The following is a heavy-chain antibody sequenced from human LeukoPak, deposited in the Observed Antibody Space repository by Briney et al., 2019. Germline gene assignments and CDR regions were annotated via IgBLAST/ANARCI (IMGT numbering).Heavy chain of an antibody. Sequence: SETLSLTCSVSGDSISSSSYYWGWIRQPPGKGLEWIGSIYYSGSTYYNPSLKSRVTISVDTSKNQFSLNLSSVTAADTAVYYCARLYCGGDCYDYFDYWGQGTLVTVSS. CDR3: ARLYCGGDCYDYFDY. V-gene: IGHV4-39*01. J-gene: IGHJ4*02. D-gene: IGHD2-21*01. CDR1: GDSISSSSYY. CDR2: IYYSGST.